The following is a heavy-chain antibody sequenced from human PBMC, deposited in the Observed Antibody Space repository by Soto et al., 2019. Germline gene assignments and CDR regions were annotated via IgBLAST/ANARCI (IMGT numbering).Heavy chain of an antibody. V-gene: IGHV1-46*01. D-gene: IGHD3-22*01. CDR1: GYTFTSYY. CDR2: INPSGGST. CDR3: ARDDSSPYYGMDV. Sequence: ASVKVSCKASGYTFTSYYMHWVRQAPGQGLERMGIINPSGGSTSYAQKFQGRVTMTRDTSTSTVYMELSSLRSEDTDVYYCARDDSSPYYGMDVWGQGTTVTVSS. J-gene: IGHJ6*02.